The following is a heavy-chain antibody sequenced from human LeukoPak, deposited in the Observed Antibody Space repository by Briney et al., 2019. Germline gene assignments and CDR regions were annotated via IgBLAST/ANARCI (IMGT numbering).Heavy chain of an antibody. J-gene: IGHJ5*02. Sequence: PSETLSLTCAVYGGSFSAYYWTWIRQPPGKGLEWIGEINPSGSTNYNPSLKSRVTISVDTFKNQFSLSLSSVTAADTAVYYCARVSLGYCSSTSCYRGAWYDPWGQGILVTVSS. CDR3: ARVSLGYCSSTSCYRGAWYDP. CDR2: INPSGST. CDR1: GGSFSAYY. V-gene: IGHV4-34*01. D-gene: IGHD2-2*01.